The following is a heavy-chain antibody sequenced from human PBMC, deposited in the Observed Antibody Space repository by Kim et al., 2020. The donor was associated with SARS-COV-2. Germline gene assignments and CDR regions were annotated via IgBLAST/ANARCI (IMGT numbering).Heavy chain of an antibody. Sequence: GGSLRLSCAASGFTFSSYWMSWVRQAPGKGLEWVAAIKQSGGGKYYVDSVKGRFTISRDNAKNSLYLQMISLRAEDSAVYYCAKDLEDNQLWGGYGVWGQGTLVTVSS. D-gene: IGHD3-3*01. CDR3: AKDLEDNQLWGGYGV. CDR2: IKQSGGGK. J-gene: IGHJ4*02. V-gene: IGHV3-7*01. CDR1: GFTFSSYW.